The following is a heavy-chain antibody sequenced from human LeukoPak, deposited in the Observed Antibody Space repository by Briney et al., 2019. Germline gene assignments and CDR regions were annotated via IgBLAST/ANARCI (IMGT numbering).Heavy chain of an antibody. CDR2: INTDGSST. D-gene: IGHD6-19*01. CDR3: ARGQWLVLGYYFDY. Sequence: HPGGSLRLSCAASGFTFSSYWMHWVRQAPGKGLVWVSRINTDGSSTSYADSVKGRFTISRDNAKNTLYLQMNSLRAEDTAVYYCARGQWLVLGYYFDYWGQGTLVTVSS. J-gene: IGHJ4*02. CDR1: GFTFSSYW. V-gene: IGHV3-74*01.